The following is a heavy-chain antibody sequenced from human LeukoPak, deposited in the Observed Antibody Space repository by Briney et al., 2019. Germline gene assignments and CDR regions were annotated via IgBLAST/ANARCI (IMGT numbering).Heavy chain of an antibody. J-gene: IGHJ4*02. CDR3: ARRSPYSTGWSSYFDY. Sequence: SETLSLTCTVSGGSISSSSYYWGWIRQPPGKGLEWIGEIYRSGTTNYKPSLKSRVTISLDKSRNHFSLKLTSVTAADSAVYYCARRSPYSTGWSSYFDYWGQGALVTVSS. CDR1: GGSISSSSYY. D-gene: IGHD6-19*01. CDR2: IYRSGTT. V-gene: IGHV4-39*07.